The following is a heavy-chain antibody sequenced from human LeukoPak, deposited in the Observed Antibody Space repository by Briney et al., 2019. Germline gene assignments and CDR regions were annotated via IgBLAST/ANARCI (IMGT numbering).Heavy chain of an antibody. CDR2: INVEGTTT. Sequence: GGSLRLSCAGSGFTFTRFWMHWVRQAPGRGLVWVSRINVEGTTTTYADSVEGRFTISRDENTLYLQMNHLRVDDTAVYYCTRGGEEPFDYWGQGTLVTVSS. D-gene: IGHD3-10*01. V-gene: IGHV3-74*01. CDR3: TRGGEEPFDY. CDR1: GFTFTRFW. J-gene: IGHJ4*02.